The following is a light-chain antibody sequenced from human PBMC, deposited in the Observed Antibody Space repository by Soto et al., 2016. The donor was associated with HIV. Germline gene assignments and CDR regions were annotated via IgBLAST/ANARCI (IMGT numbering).Light chain of an antibody. CDR3: QQTNSFPLT. V-gene: IGKV1-12*01. CDR1: QAISTW. CDR2: GAS. Sequence: DIQMTQSPSSVSASVGDRVTITCRASQAISTWLAWYQQRPGKSPKLLMYGASTLQGGVPSRFRGSGSGTSFTLTISSLQPEDFATYFCQQTNSFPLTFGGGTKLEIK. J-gene: IGKJ4*01.